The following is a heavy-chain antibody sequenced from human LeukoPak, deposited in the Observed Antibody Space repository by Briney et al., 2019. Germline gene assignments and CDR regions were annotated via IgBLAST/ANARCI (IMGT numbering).Heavy chain of an antibody. V-gene: IGHV4-39*01. CDR2: ICYSSWST. CDR1: GGSISSRTYF. CDR3: ASQVYCSAGSCYSNF. Sequence: PSETLSLTCTVSGGSISSRTYFWGWIRQPPGKGLEWIGNICYSSWSTYYNPSLKSRVTISVDTSKNQFSLKLSSVTAADTAVYYCASQVYCSAGSCYSNFWGQGTLVTVSS. D-gene: IGHD2-15*01. J-gene: IGHJ4*02.